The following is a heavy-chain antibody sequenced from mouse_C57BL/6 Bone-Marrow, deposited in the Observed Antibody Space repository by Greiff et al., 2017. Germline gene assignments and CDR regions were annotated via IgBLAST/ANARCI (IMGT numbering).Heavy chain of an antibody. J-gene: IGHJ2*01. CDR3: ARGGDYYGSPWFDY. CDR1: GFTFSDYY. Sequence: EVQLQESEGGLVQPGSSMKLSCTASGFTFSDYYMAWVRQVPEKGLEWVANINYDGSSTYYLDSLESRFIISRDNAKNILYLQMSSLKSEDTATYYCARGGDYYGSPWFDYWGQGTTLTVSS. D-gene: IGHD1-1*01. CDR2: INYDGSST. V-gene: IGHV5-16*01.